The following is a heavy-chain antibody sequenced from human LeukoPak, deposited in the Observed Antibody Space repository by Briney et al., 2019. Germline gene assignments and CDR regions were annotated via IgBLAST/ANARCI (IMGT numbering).Heavy chain of an antibody. V-gene: IGHV4-59*01. CDR2: IYYSGST. Sequence: PSETLSLTCTVSGGSINNYYWNWIRQPPGKGLEWIGYIYYSGSTNYNPSLKSQVTISVDTSKNQFSLKLSSVTAADTAVYYCARERRGYSGYDSLSFDYWGQGTLVTVSS. D-gene: IGHD5-12*01. J-gene: IGHJ4*02. CDR3: ARERRGYSGYDSLSFDY. CDR1: GGSINNYY.